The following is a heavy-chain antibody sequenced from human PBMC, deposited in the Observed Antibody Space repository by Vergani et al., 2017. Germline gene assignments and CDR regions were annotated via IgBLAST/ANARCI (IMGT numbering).Heavy chain of an antibody. D-gene: IGHD6-19*01. J-gene: IGHJ4*02. CDR1: GFTFDDYA. CDR2: ISWNSGSI. Sequence: EVQLVESGGGLVQPGRSLRLSCAASGFTFDDYAMHWVRQAPGKGLEWVSGISWNSGSIGYADSVKGRFTISRDNAKNSLYLQRNSLRAEDTALYYCAKDSRAVAGPFDYWGQGTLVTVTS. V-gene: IGHV3-9*01. CDR3: AKDSRAVAGPFDY.